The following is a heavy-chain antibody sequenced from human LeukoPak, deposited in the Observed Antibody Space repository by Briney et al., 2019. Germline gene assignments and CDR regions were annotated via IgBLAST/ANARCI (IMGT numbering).Heavy chain of an antibody. J-gene: IGHJ4*02. V-gene: IGHV4-39*07. CDR3: ARRAYDILTGYPTPFDY. D-gene: IGHD3-9*01. CDR1: GGSISSNSYY. CDR2: IYYSGST. Sequence: SETLSLTCTVSGGSISSNSYYWGWIRQPPGKGLEWIGSIYYSGSTYYNPSLKSRVTISVDTSKNQFSLKLSSVTAADTAVYYCARRAYDILTGYPTPFDYWGQGTLVTVSS.